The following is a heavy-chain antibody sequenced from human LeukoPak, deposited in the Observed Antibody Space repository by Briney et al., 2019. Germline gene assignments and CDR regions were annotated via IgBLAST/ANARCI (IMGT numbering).Heavy chain of an antibody. CDR1: GGSISSGGYY. Sequence: PSQTLSLTCTVSGGSISSGGYYWSWIRQPAGKGLEWIGRIYTSGSTNYNPSLKSRVTISVDTSKNQFSLKLSSVAAADTAVYYCARGGWDPFDYWGQGTLVTVSS. V-gene: IGHV4-61*02. CDR3: ARGGWDPFDY. CDR2: IYTSGST. D-gene: IGHD1-26*01. J-gene: IGHJ4*02.